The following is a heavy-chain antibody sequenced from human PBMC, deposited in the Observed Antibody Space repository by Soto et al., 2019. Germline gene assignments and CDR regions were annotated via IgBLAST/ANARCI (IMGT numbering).Heavy chain of an antibody. Sequence: GGSLRLSCAASGFPVSSHYMSWVRQAPGKGLEWVAVVYAGGNTYYAESVKGRFTISIDSSKNTLSLQMNSLRAEDSAVYYCAITFAGDFRLGLWGQGTRVTVSS. CDR2: VYAGGNT. CDR1: GFPVSSHY. D-gene: IGHD3-16*01. V-gene: IGHV3-53*01. J-gene: IGHJ4*02. CDR3: AITFAGDFRLGL.